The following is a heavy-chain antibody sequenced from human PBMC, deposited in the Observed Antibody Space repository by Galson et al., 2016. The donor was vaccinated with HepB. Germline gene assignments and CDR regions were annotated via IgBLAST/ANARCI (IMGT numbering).Heavy chain of an antibody. CDR2: IIPIFGTS. V-gene: IGHV1-69*13. CDR3: ACGSYEYYFDS. Sequence: SVKVSCKASGGTFSSYSITWVRQAPGQGLEWMGGIIPIFGTSNYAQVFQDRVTITADESTNTANMELSSLRSEDTAVYYCACGSYEYYFDSWGQGTLVTVSS. CDR1: GGTFSSYS. D-gene: IGHD6-6*01. J-gene: IGHJ4*02.